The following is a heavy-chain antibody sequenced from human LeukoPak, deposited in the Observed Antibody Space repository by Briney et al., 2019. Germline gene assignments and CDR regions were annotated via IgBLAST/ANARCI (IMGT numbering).Heavy chain of an antibody. V-gene: IGHV3-23*01. J-gene: IGHJ6*02. CDR3: AKDWLGSHGMDV. D-gene: IGHD3-10*01. CDR2: ISGSGGST. Sequence: GGSLRLSCAASGFDLSDHYMDWVRQAPGKGLEWVSAISGSGGSTYYADSVKGRFTISRDNSKNTLYLQMNSLRAEDTAVYYCAKDWLGSHGMDVWGQGTTVTVSS. CDR1: GFDLSDHY.